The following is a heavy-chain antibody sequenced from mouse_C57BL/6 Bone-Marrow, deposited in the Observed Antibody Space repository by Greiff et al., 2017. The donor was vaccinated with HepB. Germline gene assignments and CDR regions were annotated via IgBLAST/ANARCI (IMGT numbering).Heavy chain of an antibody. CDR2: SRNKANDYTT. J-gene: IGHJ4*01. CDR3: ARDAASSPYYYAMDY. D-gene: IGHD1-1*01. CDR1: GFTFSDFY. Sequence: EVMLVESGGGLVQSGRSLRLSCATSGFTFSDFYMEWVRQAPGKGLEWIAASRNKANDYTTEYSESVKGRFIVSRDTSQSILYLQMHALRAEDTAIYYCARDAASSPYYYAMDYWGQGTSVTVSS. V-gene: IGHV7-1*01.